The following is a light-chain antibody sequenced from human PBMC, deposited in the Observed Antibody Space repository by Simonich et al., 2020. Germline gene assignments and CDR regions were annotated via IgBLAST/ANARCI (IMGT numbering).Light chain of an antibody. CDR1: SSDVGGYNY. V-gene: IGLV2-14*01. CDR2: DVS. J-gene: IGLJ3*02. CDR3: SSYTSSSPWV. Sequence: QSALTQPASVSGSPGQSITISCTGTSSDVGGYNYVSWYQQHPGKAPKIMFYDVSKRPSGVSNRFSGSKSGNTASLTISGLQAEDEADYYCSSYTSSSPWVFGGGTKLTVL.